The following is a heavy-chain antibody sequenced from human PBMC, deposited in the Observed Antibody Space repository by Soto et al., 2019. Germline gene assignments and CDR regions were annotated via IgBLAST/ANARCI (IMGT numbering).Heavy chain of an antibody. J-gene: IGHJ6*02. CDR1: GGSFRCYH. CDR3: ARGLSSSATFYHYYGMDV. V-gene: IGHV4-34*01. D-gene: IGHD6-6*01. CDR2: INHSGST. Sequence: SETLSHTCAGYGGSFRCYHRSLIRPPPGKGLEWIGEINHSGSTNYNPSLKSRVIISLETSKNQFSLILTSVTAADTAVYYCARGLSSSATFYHYYGMDVWGQGTTVT.